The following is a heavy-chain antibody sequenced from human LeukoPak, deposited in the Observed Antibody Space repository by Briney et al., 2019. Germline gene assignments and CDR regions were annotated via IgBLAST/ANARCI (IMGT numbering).Heavy chain of an antibody. V-gene: IGHV4-38-2*01. CDR2: IYRSGYT. Sequence: SDTVSLTCAVCGYSINSGYYWGWIRQPPGKRLEWIGNIYRSGYTYYNPSLKSRVTISVDTSTNHFSLKLWSVTAADTAVYYCARWVVDAAMVDDWGQGTLVTVSS. CDR1: GYSINSGYY. CDR3: ARWVVDAAMVDD. D-gene: IGHD5-18*01. J-gene: IGHJ4*02.